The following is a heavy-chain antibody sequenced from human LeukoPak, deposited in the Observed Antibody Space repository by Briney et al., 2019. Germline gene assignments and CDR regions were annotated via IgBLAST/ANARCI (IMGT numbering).Heavy chain of an antibody. CDR3: ARGPMYSTSYYAPDY. V-gene: IGHV1-18*04. J-gene: IGHJ4*02. Sequence: ASVKVSCKASGYTFTGYYMHWVRQAPGQGLEWMGWISAYSGNTKYAQKFQGRVTMTTDTSTGTAYIELRSLRSDDTAVYYCARGPMYSTSYYAPDYWGQGTPVTVSS. CDR2: ISAYSGNT. CDR1: GYTFTGYY. D-gene: IGHD6-13*01.